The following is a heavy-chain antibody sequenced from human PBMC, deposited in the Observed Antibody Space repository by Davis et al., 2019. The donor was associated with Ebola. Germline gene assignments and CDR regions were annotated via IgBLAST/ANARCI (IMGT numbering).Heavy chain of an antibody. Sequence: SVPVSRRVSRYTLTSYALYWLRQAPGQRLEWMGWINDGNGNTKYSQKFQGRDTITRDTSASTANMELSSLSSEDTAVYYCARKRGTTGTTDKWFDPWGQGTLVTVSS. CDR3: ARKRGTTGTTDKWFDP. V-gene: IGHV1-3*01. J-gene: IGHJ5*02. D-gene: IGHD4-17*01. CDR1: RYTLTSYA. CDR2: INDGNGNT.